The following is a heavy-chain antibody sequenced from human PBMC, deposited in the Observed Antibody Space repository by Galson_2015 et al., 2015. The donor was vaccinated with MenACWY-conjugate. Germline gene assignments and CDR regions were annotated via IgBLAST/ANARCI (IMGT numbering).Heavy chain of an antibody. CDR1: GFSFNNYG. J-gene: IGHJ4*02. V-gene: IGHV3-33*08. D-gene: IGHD1-26*01. CDR3: ARDPRGVGRTHFDY. Sequence: LRLSCAASGFSFNNYGMHWVRQALGKGLEWVAIIWYDGSNKYYTDSVKGRFTISRDNSKNTLYLQMNSLRGEDTAVYYCARDPRGVGRTHFDYWGQGTLVTVSS. CDR2: IWYDGSNK.